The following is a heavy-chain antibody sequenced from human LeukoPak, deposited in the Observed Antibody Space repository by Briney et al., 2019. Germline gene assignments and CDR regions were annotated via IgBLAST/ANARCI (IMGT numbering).Heavy chain of an antibody. V-gene: IGHV3-30*03. D-gene: IGHD1-14*01. CDR2: ISYDGSEK. J-gene: IGHJ4*02. Sequence: PGGSLRLSCAASGFIFSSYGMHWVRQAPGKGLEWVAVISYDGSEKYYAESVKGRFTISRDSPKNTLYLQMNSLRPEDTAVYYCAREVGSINDYWGQGTLVTVSS. CDR1: GFIFSSYG. CDR3: AREVGSINDY.